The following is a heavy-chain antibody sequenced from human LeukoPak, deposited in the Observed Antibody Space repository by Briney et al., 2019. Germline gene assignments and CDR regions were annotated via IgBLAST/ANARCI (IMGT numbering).Heavy chain of an antibody. Sequence: GGSLRLSCAASGFTFSSYGMHWVRQAPGKGLEWVAVISYDGSNKYYAGSVKGRFTISRDNSKNTLYLQMNSLRAEDTAVYYCANGNFGSDWGQGTLVTVSS. D-gene: IGHD3-10*01. J-gene: IGHJ4*02. CDR3: ANGNFGSD. CDR1: GFTFSSYG. V-gene: IGHV3-30*18. CDR2: ISYDGSNK.